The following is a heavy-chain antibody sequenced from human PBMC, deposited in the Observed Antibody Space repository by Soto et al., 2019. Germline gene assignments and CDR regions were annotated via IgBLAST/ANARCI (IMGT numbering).Heavy chain of an antibody. V-gene: IGHV3-23*01. CDR3: AKDLVGYLPPYYFDY. CDR2: ISGSGGST. J-gene: IGHJ4*02. Sequence: GESLRLSCAASGFTFSSYAMSWVRQAPGKGLEWVSAISGSGGSTYYADSVKGRFTISRDNSKNTLYLQMNSLRAEDTAVYYCAKDLVGYLPPYYFDYWGQGTLVTVSS. D-gene: IGHD2-15*01. CDR1: GFTFSSYA.